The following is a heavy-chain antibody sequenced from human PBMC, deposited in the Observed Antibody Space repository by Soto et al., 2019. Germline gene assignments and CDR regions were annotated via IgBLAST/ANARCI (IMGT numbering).Heavy chain of an antibody. Sequence: ASVKVSCKASGGTFSSYAISWVRQAPGQGLEWMGGIIPIFGTANYAQKFQGRVTITADESTSTAYMELSSLRSEDTAVYYCAREGSGSYYDSSGYEFDYWGQGTLVTVSS. CDR1: GGTFSSYA. CDR3: AREGSGSYYDSSGYEFDY. J-gene: IGHJ4*02. V-gene: IGHV1-69*13. CDR2: IIPIFGTA. D-gene: IGHD3-22*01.